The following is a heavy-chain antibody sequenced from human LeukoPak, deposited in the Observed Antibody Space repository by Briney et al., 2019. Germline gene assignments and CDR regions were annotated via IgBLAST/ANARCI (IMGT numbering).Heavy chain of an antibody. J-gene: IGHJ4*02. CDR3: ARGHNWNYWIFAY. CDR2: IYYSGST. CDR1: GGSISSSSYY. D-gene: IGHD1-7*01. Sequence: SETLSLTCTVSGGSISSSSYYWGWIRQPPGKGLEWIGNIYYSGSTYYNPSLMSRVTISVDTSKNQFSLKLSSVTAADTAVYYCARGHNWNYWIFAYWGQGTLVTVSS. V-gene: IGHV4-39*07.